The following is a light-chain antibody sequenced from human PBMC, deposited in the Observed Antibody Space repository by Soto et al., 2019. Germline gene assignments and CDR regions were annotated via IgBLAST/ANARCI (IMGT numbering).Light chain of an antibody. CDR2: NVS. CDR3: MLSTHWPPYT. V-gene: IGKV2-30*01. Sequence: VVMTQSPLSLPVTLGQPASISCRSSQSLAYIDGNTYLTWFHQRPGQSPRRLIYNVSNRDSGVPDRFSGSGTGTDFKLKISRVEAEDVGIYYCMLSTHWPPYTFGQGNKLEIK. CDR1: QSLAYIDGNTY. J-gene: IGKJ2*01.